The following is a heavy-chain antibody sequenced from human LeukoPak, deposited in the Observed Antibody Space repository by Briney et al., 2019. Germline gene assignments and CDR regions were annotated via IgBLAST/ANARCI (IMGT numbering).Heavy chain of an antibody. CDR1: GYTFTSYG. CDR3: ARETYYDSSGYPPTNYYYGMDV. Sequence: ASVKVSCKASGYTFTSYGISWLRQAPGQGLEWLGWISAYNGNTNYAQKLQGRVTMTTDTSTSTAYMELRSLRSDDTAVYYCARETYYDSSGYPPTNYYYGMDVWGQGTTVTVSS. D-gene: IGHD3-22*01. J-gene: IGHJ6*02. CDR2: ISAYNGNT. V-gene: IGHV1-18*01.